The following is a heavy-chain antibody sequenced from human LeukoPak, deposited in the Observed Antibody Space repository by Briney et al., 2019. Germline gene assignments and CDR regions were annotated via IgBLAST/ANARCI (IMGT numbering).Heavy chain of an antibody. J-gene: IGHJ4*02. CDR3: AKDVGKWESLHFFDY. D-gene: IGHD1-26*01. Sequence: PGGSLRLFCLTSGFTLSTNAMSWVRKAPGKGLEWISGISGSGASTYYADSVKGRFTISRDDSRNTLYLQMNSLRGDDTAVYYCAKDVGKWESLHFFDYWGQGTLVTVSS. V-gene: IGHV3-23*01. CDR2: ISGSGAST. CDR1: GFTLSTNA.